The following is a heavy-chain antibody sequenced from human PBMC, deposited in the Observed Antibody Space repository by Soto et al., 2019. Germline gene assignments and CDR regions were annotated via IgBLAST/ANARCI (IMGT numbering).Heavy chain of an antibody. CDR1: GYTFTSYY. V-gene: IGHV1-46*01. D-gene: IGHD2-8*01. J-gene: IGHJ4*02. CDR3: ARPPYPGCINAVCYPLDY. Sequence: QVQLVQSGAEVKKPGASVKISCKASGYTFTSYYMHWVRQAPGQGLEWMGIINPSGGSTNYAQKLQGRVPMTRDTSTSTVYMELNSLRSEYTAVYYCARPPYPGCINAVCYPLDYWGQGTLVTVSS. CDR2: INPSGGST.